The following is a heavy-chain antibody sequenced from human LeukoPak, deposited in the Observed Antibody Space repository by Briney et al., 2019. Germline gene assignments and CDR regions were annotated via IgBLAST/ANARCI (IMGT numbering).Heavy chain of an antibody. D-gene: IGHD3-22*01. V-gene: IGHV3-30-3*01. J-gene: IGHJ3*02. Sequence: PGGSLRLSCAASGFTFSSYAMHWVRQAPGKGLEWVAVISYDGSNKCYADSVKGRFTIPRDNSKNTLYLQMNSLRAEDTAVYYCAKDTTQNYYDSSGYYFGAFDIWGQGTMVTVSS. CDR3: AKDTTQNYYDSSGYYFGAFDI. CDR1: GFTFSSYA. CDR2: ISYDGSNK.